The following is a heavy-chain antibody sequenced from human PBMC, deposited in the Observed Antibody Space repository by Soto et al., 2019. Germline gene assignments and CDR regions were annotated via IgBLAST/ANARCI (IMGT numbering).Heavy chain of an antibody. V-gene: IGHV1-18*01. J-gene: IGHJ6*02. CDR1: GYTFTSYG. D-gene: IGHD3-3*01. CDR3: ARLIANYDFCMDV. Sequence: ASVKVSCKASGYTFTSYGISWVRQAPGQGLEWMGWINAYNGNTNYAQKLQGRVTMTTDTSTSTAYMEVRSLTSDDTAVYYCARLIANYDFCMDVWGQGTTVTVSS. CDR2: INAYNGNT.